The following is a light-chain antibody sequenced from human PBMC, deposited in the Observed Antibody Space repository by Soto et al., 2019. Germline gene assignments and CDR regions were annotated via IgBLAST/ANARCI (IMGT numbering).Light chain of an antibody. J-gene: IGKJ4*01. Sequence: VMTQSPATLSLSAWDRATLSCRASQSISSNLAWYQQKTGQAPRLLIYGASTRATGIPDRLTGSGSGTEFNLTISRLQSEDFAVYYCQQYNNWPLTFGGGTKVDIK. CDR1: QSISSN. V-gene: IGKV3-15*01. CDR2: GAS. CDR3: QQYNNWPLT.